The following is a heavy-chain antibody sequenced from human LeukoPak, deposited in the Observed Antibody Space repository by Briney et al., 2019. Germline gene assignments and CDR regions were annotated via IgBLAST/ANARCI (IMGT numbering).Heavy chain of an antibody. CDR1: GGTFSSYA. J-gene: IGHJ4*02. Sequence: ASVKVSCKASGGTFSSYAISWVRQAPGQGLEWMGRIIPILGIANYAQKFQGRVTITADKSTSTAYMELSSLRSEDTAVYYCAGTYYYDSSGYPYPFDYWGQGTLVTVSS. D-gene: IGHD3-22*01. V-gene: IGHV1-69*04. CDR2: IIPILGIA. CDR3: AGTYYYDSSGYPYPFDY.